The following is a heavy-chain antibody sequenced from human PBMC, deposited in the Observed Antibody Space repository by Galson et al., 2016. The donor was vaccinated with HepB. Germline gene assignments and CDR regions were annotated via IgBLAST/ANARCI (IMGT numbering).Heavy chain of an antibody. V-gene: IGHV3-30-3*01. J-gene: IGHJ4*02. CDR2: ISNDGSKK. D-gene: IGHD5-18*01. CDR1: GFPFSSHT. Sequence: SLRLSCAASGFPFSSHTMHWVHQAPGKGLEWVAVISNDGSKKNYANSVKGQFTISRDNSKNTLYLQMSSLRVVDTAAYYCARDNYGYGNFFDYWGQGTLVTVSS. CDR3: ARDNYGYGNFFDY.